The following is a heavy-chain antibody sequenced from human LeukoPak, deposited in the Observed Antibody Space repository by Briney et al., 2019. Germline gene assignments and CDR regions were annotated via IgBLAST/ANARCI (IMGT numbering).Heavy chain of an antibody. J-gene: IGHJ5*02. D-gene: IGHD2-21*01. V-gene: IGHV4-59*12. CDR1: GGSISSYY. Sequence: SETLSLTCTVSGGSISSYYWSWIRQPPGKGLEWIGYIYYSGSTNYNPSLKSRVTMSVDTSKNQFSLKLSSVTAADTAVYYCARNLIHNWFDPWGQGTLVTVSS. CDR2: IYYSGST. CDR3: ARNLIHNWFDP.